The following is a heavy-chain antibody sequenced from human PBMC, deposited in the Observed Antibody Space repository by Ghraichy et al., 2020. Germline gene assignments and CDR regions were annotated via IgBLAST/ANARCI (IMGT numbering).Heavy chain of an antibody. CDR3: ARLQPSDYYSHAMDL. CDR2: IDHNGST. D-gene: IGHD6-13*01. Sequence: SETLSLTCAVYGGSFSGNAWNWTRKPAGKGREWIGEIDHNGSTKSNPSLKSRVTLSVDTYRKQNSLKLRSVTAADAAVYFCARLQPSDYYSHAMDLWGQGATVTVSS. V-gene: IGHV4-34*01. CDR1: GGSFSGNA. J-gene: IGHJ6*02.